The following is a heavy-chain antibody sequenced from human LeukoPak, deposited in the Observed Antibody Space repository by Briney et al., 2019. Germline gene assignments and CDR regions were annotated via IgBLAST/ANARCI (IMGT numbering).Heavy chain of an antibody. CDR2: IYPDDSDI. V-gene: IGHV5-51*01. J-gene: IGHJ4*02. CDR1: GYQFTSYW. CDR3: ARHPYDVFAGYYLDH. Sequence: GASLQISFKASGYQFTSYWIGWGRQMPGKGPEWMGIIYPDDSDIRYSPSFQGQVTISADKSLSTAYLQWSSLKASDSAMYYCARHPYDVFAGYYLDHWGQGTLVTVSS. D-gene: IGHD3-16*01.